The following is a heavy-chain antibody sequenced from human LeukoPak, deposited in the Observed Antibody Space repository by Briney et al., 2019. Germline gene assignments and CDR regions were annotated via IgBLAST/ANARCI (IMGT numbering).Heavy chain of an antibody. CDR1: GYSLSSGYY. CDR3: ARQEYYYNSSGSYFDY. Sequence: SETLSLTCAVSGYSLSSGYYWGWIRPPPGKGLEWIGIMYHSGSTYYNPSLKSRVTISVDTSKNQFSLKLSSVTAADTAVYYCARQEYYYNSSGSYFDYWGQGTLVTVSS. V-gene: IGHV4-38-2*01. CDR2: MYHSGST. D-gene: IGHD3-22*01. J-gene: IGHJ4*02.